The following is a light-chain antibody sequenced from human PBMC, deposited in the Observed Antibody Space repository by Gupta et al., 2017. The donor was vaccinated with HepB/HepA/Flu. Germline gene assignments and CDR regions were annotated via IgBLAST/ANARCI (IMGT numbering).Light chain of an antibody. J-gene: IGLJ2*01. Sequence: SYVLTQPPSVSVAPGKTARITCGGNNIGSKSVHWYQQKPGQAPVLVGYEDSDRPSGIPERFSGSNSGNTATLNISRVEAGDEADYYCQVWDSSSDHPNVVFGGGTKLTVL. CDR3: QVWDSSSDHPNVV. V-gene: IGLV3-21*03. CDR1: NIGSKS. CDR2: EDS.